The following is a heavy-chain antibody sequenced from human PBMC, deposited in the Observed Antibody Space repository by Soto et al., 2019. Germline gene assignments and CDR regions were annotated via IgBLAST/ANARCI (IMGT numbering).Heavy chain of an antibody. CDR1: GGTFSSYT. CDR3: ARGGYEGAHTVYYYYYMDV. J-gene: IGHJ6*03. D-gene: IGHD6-19*01. Sequence: ASVKVSCKASGGTFSSYTISWVRQAPGQGLEWMGRIIPILGIANYAQKFQGRVTITADKSTSTAYMELSSLRSEDTAVYYCARGGYEGAHTVYYYYYMDVWGKGTTVTVSS. V-gene: IGHV1-69*02. CDR2: IIPILGIA.